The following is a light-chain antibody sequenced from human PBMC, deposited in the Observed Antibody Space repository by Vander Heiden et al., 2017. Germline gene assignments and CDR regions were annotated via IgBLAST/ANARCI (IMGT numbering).Light chain of an antibody. CDR1: HRVSSY. CDR2: DAS. J-gene: IGKJ4*01. CDR3: QQRSNWPPLT. V-gene: IGKV3-11*01. Sequence: EVVFTQSPATLPLSSRERATPSCRASHRVSSYLAWYQQKPGQAPRLLIYDASNRATGIPARFSGSGSGTDFTLTISSLEPEDFSVYYCQQRSNWPPLTFGGGTKVEIK.